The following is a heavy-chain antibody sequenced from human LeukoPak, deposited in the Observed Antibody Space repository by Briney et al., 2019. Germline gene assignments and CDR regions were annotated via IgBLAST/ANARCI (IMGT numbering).Heavy chain of an antibody. CDR1: GGTFISYA. CDR2: IIPIFGTA. J-gene: IGHJ4*02. Sequence: SVKVSCKASGGTFISYAISWVRQAPGQGLEWMGGIIPIFGTANYAQKFQGRVTITADESTSTAYMELSSLRSEDTAVYYCARVANPGIAAAGPEYYFDYWGQGTLVTVSS. V-gene: IGHV1-69*13. CDR3: ARVANPGIAAAGPEYYFDY. D-gene: IGHD6-13*01.